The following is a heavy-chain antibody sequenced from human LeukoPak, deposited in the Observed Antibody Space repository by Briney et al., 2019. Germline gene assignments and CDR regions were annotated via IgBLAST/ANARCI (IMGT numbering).Heavy chain of an antibody. CDR1: GFTFSTFA. V-gene: IGHV3-21*01. CDR3: ARTYYDSSEGDNWFDP. J-gene: IGHJ5*02. Sequence: GGSLRLSCAASGFTFSTFAMIWVRQPPGKGLGWVSSIFPSGGEIHYADSVKVRFTLSTDNAKNLLYLKMNSLRAEDTAVYYCARTYYDSSEGDNWFDPWGQGTLVTVSS. D-gene: IGHD3-22*01. CDR2: IFPSGGEI.